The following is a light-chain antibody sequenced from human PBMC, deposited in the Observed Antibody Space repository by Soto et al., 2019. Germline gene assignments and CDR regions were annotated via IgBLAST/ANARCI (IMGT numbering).Light chain of an antibody. CDR1: QSISIW. J-gene: IGKJ1*01. CDR3: ELYNDYSWT. CDR2: GTS. V-gene: IGKV1-5*03. Sequence: DIHMTQSPSTLSASVGDRVTITCRASQSISIWLAWYQQKPGRAPNLLIYGTSSLESGVPSRFSGSGSGTEFTLTIISLQPDDFATYYCELYNDYSWTFGQGTKVEFK.